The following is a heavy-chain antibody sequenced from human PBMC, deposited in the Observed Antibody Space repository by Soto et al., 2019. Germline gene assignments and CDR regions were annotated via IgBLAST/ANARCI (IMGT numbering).Heavy chain of an antibody. D-gene: IGHD3-16*01. Sequence: ASVKVSCKASGYTFTSYGISWVRQAPGQGLEWMGWISAYNGNTNYAQKLQGRVTMTTDTSTSTAYMELRSLRSDDTAVYSCARLIAPWTWFDPWGQGTLVTVSS. CDR1: GYTFTSYG. CDR2: ISAYNGNT. J-gene: IGHJ5*02. CDR3: ARLIAPWTWFDP. V-gene: IGHV1-18*01.